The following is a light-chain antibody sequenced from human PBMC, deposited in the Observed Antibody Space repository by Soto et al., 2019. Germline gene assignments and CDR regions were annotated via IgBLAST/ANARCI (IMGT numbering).Light chain of an antibody. Sequence: DIVMTQSPDSLAVSLGERATINCKSSQSVLNSSRNKNFLAWYQQKPGQPPKLLIYWASTRESGVPDRFSGSGSGTDFTLTISSLQAEDVAVYYCQQYYVTPFTFGPGTEVDIK. CDR3: QQYYVTPFT. J-gene: IGKJ3*01. CDR2: WAS. CDR1: QSVLNSSRNKNF. V-gene: IGKV4-1*01.